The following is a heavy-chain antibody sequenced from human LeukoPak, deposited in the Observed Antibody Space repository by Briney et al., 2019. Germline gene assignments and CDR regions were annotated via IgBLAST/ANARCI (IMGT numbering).Heavy chain of an antibody. CDR1: GGTFSSYA. D-gene: IGHD1-20*01. Sequence: SVKVSCKASGGTFSSYAISWVRQAPGQGLEWMGGVIPIFGTANYAQKFQGRVTITADESTSTAYMELSSLRSEDTAVYYCARIDNWNYYYMDVWGKGTTVTVSS. CDR2: VIPIFGTA. V-gene: IGHV1-69*01. CDR3: ARIDNWNYYYMDV. J-gene: IGHJ6*03.